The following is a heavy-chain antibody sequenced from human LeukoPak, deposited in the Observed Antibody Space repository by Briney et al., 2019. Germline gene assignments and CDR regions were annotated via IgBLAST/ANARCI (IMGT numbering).Heavy chain of an antibody. V-gene: IGHV1-18*01. Sequence: ASVKVSCKASGYTFPNYGISCVRQAPGQGLEWMGWISPYTGNTNYAQKLQGRVTMTTDTSTSTVYMELRSQRSDDTAVYYCARDRDATNDAFDIWGQGTMVTVSS. J-gene: IGHJ3*02. CDR2: ISPYTGNT. CDR1: GYTFPNYG. CDR3: ARDRDATNDAFDI. D-gene: IGHD1-14*01.